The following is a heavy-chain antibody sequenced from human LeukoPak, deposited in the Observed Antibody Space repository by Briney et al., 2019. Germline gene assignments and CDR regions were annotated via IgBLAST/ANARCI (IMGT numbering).Heavy chain of an antibody. CDR2: ISYDGSNR. CDR1: GFTFSSYG. CDR3: AKGRERQYFDWLLCDN. J-gene: IGHJ4*02. Sequence: GGSLRLSCAASGFTFSSYGMHWVRQVPGKGPEWVTVISYDGSNRYYADSVKGRFTISRDNSKNTLYLQMNSLRVEDTAVYYCAKGRERQYFDWLLCDNWGQGTLVTVSS. D-gene: IGHD3-9*01. V-gene: IGHV3-30*18.